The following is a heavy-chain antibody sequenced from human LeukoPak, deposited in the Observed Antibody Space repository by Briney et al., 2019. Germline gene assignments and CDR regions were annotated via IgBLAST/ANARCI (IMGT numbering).Heavy chain of an antibody. V-gene: IGHV1-2*02. CDR2: INPNSGGT. D-gene: IGHD5-18*01. Sequence: ASVKVSCKASGYTFTGYYMHWVRQAPGQGLEWMGWINPNSGGTNYAQKFQGRVTMTRDTSIGTAYMELSRLRSDDTAVYYCARDRYSYGHSFDYWGQGTLVTVSS. CDR1: GYTFTGYY. J-gene: IGHJ4*02. CDR3: ARDRYSYGHSFDY.